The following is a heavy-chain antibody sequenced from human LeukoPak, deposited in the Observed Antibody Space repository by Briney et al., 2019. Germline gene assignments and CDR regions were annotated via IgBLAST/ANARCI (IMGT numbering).Heavy chain of an antibody. J-gene: IGHJ4*02. CDR2: IYYSGST. V-gene: IGHV4-61*05. CDR1: GGSISSSSYY. CDR3: ARVDSTNWYEYRGYFDY. Sequence: SETLSLTCTVSGGSISSSSYYWGWIRQPPGKGLEWIGYIYYSGSTNYNPSLKSRVTISVETSKNQFSLKLSSVTAADTAVYYCARVDSTNWYEYRGYFDYWGQGTLVTVSS. D-gene: IGHD1-20*01.